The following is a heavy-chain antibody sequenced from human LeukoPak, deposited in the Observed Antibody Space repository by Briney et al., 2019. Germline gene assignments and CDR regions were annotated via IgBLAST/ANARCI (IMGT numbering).Heavy chain of an antibody. J-gene: IGHJ4*02. CDR1: GFSFNNDW. V-gene: IGHV3-7*01. D-gene: IGHD6-6*01. CDR2: INQDGSEK. Sequence: GGSLRLSCATSGFSFNNDWMDWVRQAPGKGLEWVANINQDGSEKNCLDSVKGRFTISRDNAKNSLYLQMNSLRAEDTAVYYCARVYHSSSGRAIDYWGQGTLVTVSS. CDR3: ARVYHSSSGRAIDY.